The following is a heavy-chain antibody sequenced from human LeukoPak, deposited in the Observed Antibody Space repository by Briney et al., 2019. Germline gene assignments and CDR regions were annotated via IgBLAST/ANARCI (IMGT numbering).Heavy chain of an antibody. CDR2: IITIFGTA. Sequence: GSSVKVSCKASGGTFSSYAISWVRQAPGQGLEWMGGIITIFGTAKYAQKFQGRVTITADESTSTAYMELSSLRSEDTAVYYCATDGGYQLLTKRYYMDVWGKGTTVTISS. CDR1: GGTFSSYA. D-gene: IGHD2-2*01. V-gene: IGHV1-69*01. CDR3: ATDGGYQLLTKRYYMDV. J-gene: IGHJ6*03.